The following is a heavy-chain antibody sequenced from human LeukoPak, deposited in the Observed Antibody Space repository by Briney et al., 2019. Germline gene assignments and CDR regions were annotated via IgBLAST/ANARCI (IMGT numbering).Heavy chain of an antibody. V-gene: IGHV4-39*01. CDR3: ARCPLYYDFWSGYSNYYYYGMDV. CDR1: GGSISGSSYY. D-gene: IGHD3-3*01. J-gene: IGHJ6*02. Sequence: SETLSLTCTVSGGSISGSSYYWGWIRQPPGKGLEWIGSIYYSGSTYYNPSLKSRVTISVDTSKNQFSLKLSSVTAADTAVYYCARCPLYYDFWSGYSNYYYYGMDVWGQGTTVTVSS. CDR2: IYYSGST.